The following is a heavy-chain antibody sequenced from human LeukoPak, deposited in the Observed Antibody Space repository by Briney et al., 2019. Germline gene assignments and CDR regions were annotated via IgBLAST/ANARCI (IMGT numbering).Heavy chain of an antibody. CDR1: GFTFSSYD. J-gene: IGHJ4*02. D-gene: IGHD6-13*01. CDR2: IGSTGDP. CDR3: GRAYSSTWYDSPLDY. V-gene: IGHV3-13*05. Sequence: PGGSLRLSCAASGFTFSSYDMHWVRQATGKGLVWVSRIGSTGDPYYPGAVMGRLTIFREKTNNYMYYQLNNMRAGDDTVGYCGRAYSSTWYDSPLDYWGQGTLVTVSS.